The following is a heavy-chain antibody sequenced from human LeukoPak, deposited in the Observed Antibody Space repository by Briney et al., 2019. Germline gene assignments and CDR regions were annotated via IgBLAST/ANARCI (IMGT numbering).Heavy chain of an antibody. Sequence: PGGALRLSCAASGFTFSSSVMSWVRQAPGKGLEWVSAISVDGVTTYYAGSVKGRFTVSRDGSKNTMFLQMNSLRAEDTAVYYCASVRFGKSWKSQNEYWGRGTLVTVST. CDR3: ASVRFGKSWKSQNEY. D-gene: IGHD3-10*01. CDR2: ISVDGVTT. CDR1: GFTFSSSV. V-gene: IGHV3-23*01. J-gene: IGHJ4*02.